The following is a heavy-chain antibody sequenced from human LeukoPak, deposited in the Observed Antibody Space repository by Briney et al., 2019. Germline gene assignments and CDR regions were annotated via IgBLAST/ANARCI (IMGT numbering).Heavy chain of an antibody. CDR2: TSAANGNT. J-gene: IGHJ4*02. V-gene: IGHV1-3*01. D-gene: IGHD4-17*01. CDR3: ARLGDGDLYYSDY. Sequence: AAVKVSCKASGYTFTSYAMHWVRQAPGQWLEWMGWTSAANGNTKYSQKFQGRVTITWDTSASAAYMKLSSLRSEDTAVYYCARLGDGDLYYSDYWGQGTLVTVSS. CDR1: GYTFTSYA.